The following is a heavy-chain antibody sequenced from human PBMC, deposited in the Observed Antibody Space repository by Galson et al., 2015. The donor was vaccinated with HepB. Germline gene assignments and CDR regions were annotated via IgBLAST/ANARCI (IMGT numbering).Heavy chain of an antibody. CDR2: ISGSGGST. D-gene: IGHD4-17*01. J-gene: IGHJ3*02. CDR1: GFTFSIYT. CDR3: ARDMTTVTPGAFDI. V-gene: IGHV3-23*01. Sequence: SLRLSCAASGFTFSIYTMTWVRQAPGKGLEWVSSISGSGGSTYYADSVKGRFTISRDNSRNTLYLQMNSLRAEDAAVYYCARDMTTVTPGAFDIWGQGTMVTVSS.